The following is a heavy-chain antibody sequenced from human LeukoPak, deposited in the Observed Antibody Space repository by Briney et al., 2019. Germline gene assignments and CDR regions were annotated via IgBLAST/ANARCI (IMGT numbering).Heavy chain of an antibody. CDR3: ARETYYYDSSGYSPDY. CDR2: ISYSGGT. D-gene: IGHD3-22*01. CDR1: GGSISSGDYY. V-gene: IGHV4-30-4*01. J-gene: IGHJ4*02. Sequence: PSETLSLTCTVSGGSISSGDYYWSWIRQPPGKGLEWIGHISYSGGTYYNPSLKSRPTTSVDTSKNQFSLKLTSVTAADTAVYYCARETYYYDSSGYSPDYWGQGTLVTVSS.